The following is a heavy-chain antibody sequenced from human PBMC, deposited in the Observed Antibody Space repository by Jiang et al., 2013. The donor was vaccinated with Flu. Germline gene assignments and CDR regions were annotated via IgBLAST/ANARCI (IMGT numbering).Heavy chain of an antibody. J-gene: IGHJ4*02. Sequence: PGKGLEWVGRIKSKTDGGTTDYAAPVKGRFTISRDDSKNTLYLQMNSLKTEDTAVYYCTTDWITMIVVENQVSDYWGQGTLVTVSS. D-gene: IGHD3-22*01. CDR3: TTDWITMIVVENQVSDY. CDR2: IKSKTDGGTT. V-gene: IGHV3-15*01.